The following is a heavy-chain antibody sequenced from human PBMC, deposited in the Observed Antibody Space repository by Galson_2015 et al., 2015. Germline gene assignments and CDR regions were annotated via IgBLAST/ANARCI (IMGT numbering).Heavy chain of an antibody. CDR3: TRCLLGGLDSCLYYYYSGMDV. D-gene: IGHD3-16*01. CDR1: GFTFSSYA. CDR2: ISYDGSNK. J-gene: IGHJ6*02. V-gene: IGHV3-30-3*01. Sequence: SLRLSCAASGFTFSSYAMHWVRQAPGKGLEWVAVISYDGSNKYYADSVKGRFTISRDNSKKTLYLQMNSLRAEDTAVYYCTRCLLGGLDSCLYYYYSGMDVSGQWTTVTVSS.